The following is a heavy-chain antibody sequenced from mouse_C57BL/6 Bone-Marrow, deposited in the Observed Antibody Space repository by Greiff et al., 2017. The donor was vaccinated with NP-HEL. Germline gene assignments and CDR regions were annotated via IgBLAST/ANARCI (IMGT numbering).Heavy chain of an antibody. D-gene: IGHD2-3*01. CDR3: ARIGGGLDDGYFFDY. J-gene: IGHJ2*01. V-gene: IGHV8-8*01. CDR2: IWWDDDK. Sequence: LEWLAHIWWDDDKYYNPALKSRLTISKDTSKNQVFLKIANVDTADTATYYCARIGGGLDDGYFFDYWGQGTTLTVSS.